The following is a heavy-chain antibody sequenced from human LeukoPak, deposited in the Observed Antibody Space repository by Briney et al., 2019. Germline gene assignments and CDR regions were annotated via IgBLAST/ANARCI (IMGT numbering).Heavy chain of an antibody. V-gene: IGHV5-10-1*01. J-gene: IGHJ4*02. CDR1: GYTFTSYW. CDR3: ARALVGAATLSY. D-gene: IGHD1-26*01. CDR2: IDPSDSYT. Sequence: GESLKISCKGSGYTFTSYWISWVRQMPGKGLEWMGKIDPSDSYTSYSPSFQGHVTISADKSISAAFLQWSSLKASDTAMYYCARALVGAATLSYWGQGTLVTVSS.